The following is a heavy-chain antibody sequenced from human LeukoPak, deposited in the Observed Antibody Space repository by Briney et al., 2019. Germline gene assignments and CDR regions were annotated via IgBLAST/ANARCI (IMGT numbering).Heavy chain of an antibody. Sequence: GKSLRLSCAASGFTFSGYPIHWVRQAPGKGLEWVSAISGSGGSTYYADSVKGRYTISRDNSKNTLYLQMNSLRAEDTAVYYCAKTYYYDSSGYADAFDIWGQGTMVTVSS. CDR3: AKTYYYDSSGYADAFDI. J-gene: IGHJ3*02. V-gene: IGHV3-23*01. CDR2: ISGSGGST. D-gene: IGHD3-22*01. CDR1: GFTFSGYP.